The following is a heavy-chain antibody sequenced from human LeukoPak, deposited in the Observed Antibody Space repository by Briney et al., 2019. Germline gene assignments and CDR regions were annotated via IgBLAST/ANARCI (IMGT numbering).Heavy chain of an antibody. D-gene: IGHD1-1*01. CDR1: GYTFTSYD. CDR2: MNPNSGNT. Sequence: GSSVKVSCKASGYTFTSYDINWVRQATGQGLEWMGWMNPNSGNTGYAQKFQGRVTMTRNTSISTAYMELSSLTSEDTAVYYCARGWKKISWFGPWGQGTLVTVSS. V-gene: IGHV1-8*01. J-gene: IGHJ5*02. CDR3: ARGWKKISWFGP.